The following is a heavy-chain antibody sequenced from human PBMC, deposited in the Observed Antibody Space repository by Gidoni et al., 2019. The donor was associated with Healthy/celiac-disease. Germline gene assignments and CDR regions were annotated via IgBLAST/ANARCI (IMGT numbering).Heavy chain of an antibody. V-gene: IGHV4-39*01. CDR1: GGSISSRSYY. J-gene: IGHJ5*02. CDR3: ATQQQLATGRGFDP. D-gene: IGHD6-13*01. CDR2: TYYSGRP. Sequence: QLQLQESGPGLVKPSETLSLTCTVPGGSISSRSYYWGWIRQPPGKGLEWIGSTYYSGRPYYNPSLKSRVTISVDTSKNQFSLKLSSVTAADTAVYYCATQQQLATGRGFDPWGQGTLVTVSS.